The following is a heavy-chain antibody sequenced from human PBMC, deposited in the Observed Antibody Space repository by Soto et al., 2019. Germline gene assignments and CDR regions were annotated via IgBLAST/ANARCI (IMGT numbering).Heavy chain of an antibody. CDR3: ARGGMGPLFEALDY. V-gene: IGHV4-59*01. CDR1: GGSINSYY. Sequence: LTCTVSGGSINSYYWYWIRQPPGKGLEWIAYIYYTGSTNYNPSLKSRVTISINTSKSQFSLRLSSVTPADTAVYYCARGGMGPLFEALDYWGQGTLVTVSS. D-gene: IGHD2-8*01. CDR2: IYYTGST. J-gene: IGHJ4*02.